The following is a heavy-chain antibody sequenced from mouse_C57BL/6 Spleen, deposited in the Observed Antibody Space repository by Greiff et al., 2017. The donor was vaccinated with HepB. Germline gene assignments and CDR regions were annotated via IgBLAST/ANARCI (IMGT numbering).Heavy chain of an antibody. CDR3: ASFITTVGFDY. CDR1: GYSITSGYY. V-gene: IGHV3-6*01. D-gene: IGHD1-1*01. J-gene: IGHJ2*01. CDR2: ISYDGSN. Sequence: EESGPGLVKPSQSLSLTCSVTGYSITSGYYWNWIRQFPGNKLEWMGYISYDGSNNYNPSLKNRISITRDTSKNQFFLKLNSVTTEDTATYYCASFITTVGFDYWGQGTTLTVSS.